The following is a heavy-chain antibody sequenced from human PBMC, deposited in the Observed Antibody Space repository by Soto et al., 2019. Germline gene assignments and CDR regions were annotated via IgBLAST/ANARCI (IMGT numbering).Heavy chain of an antibody. J-gene: IGHJ4*02. CDR2: ISYDGSNK. V-gene: IGHV3-30-3*01. CDR3: ASPIVATIRGAFDY. D-gene: IGHD5-12*01. CDR1: GLTFSSYA. Sequence: QVQLVESGGGVVQPGRSLRLSGAASGLTFSSYAMHWVGQAPGKGLGWVAVISYDGSNKYYADSVKGRFTISRDNSKNTLYLQMNSLRAEDTAVYYCASPIVATIRGAFDYWGQGTLVTVSS.